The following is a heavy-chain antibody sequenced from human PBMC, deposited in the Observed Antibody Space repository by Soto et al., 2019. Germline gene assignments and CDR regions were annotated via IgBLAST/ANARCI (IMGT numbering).Heavy chain of an antibody. V-gene: IGHV1-18*01. J-gene: IGHJ4*02. CDR3: AREGAMSTFGGVIPFDY. CDR2: ISAYNGNT. Sequence: QVQLVQSGAEVKKPGASVKVSCKASGYTFTSYGISWVRQAPGQGLEWMGWISAYNGNTNYAQKLQGRVTMTPATSTSTAYPELRSLRSADTAVYYCAREGAMSTFGGVIPFDYWGQGTLVTVSS. CDR1: GYTFTSYG. D-gene: IGHD3-16*02.